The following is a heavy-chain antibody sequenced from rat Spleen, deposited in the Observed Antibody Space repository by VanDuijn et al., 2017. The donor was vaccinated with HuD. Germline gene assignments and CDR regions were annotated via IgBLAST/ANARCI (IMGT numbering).Heavy chain of an antibody. CDR2: IWTDGNT. J-gene: IGHJ2*01. D-gene: IGHD1-9*01. V-gene: IGHV2-30*01. CDR1: GFSLTSYN. CDR3: ARDDTYYGYNPLDY. Sequence: QVQLKESGPGLVQPSQTLSLTCTVSGFSLTSYNVHWVRQSSGKGLEWMGVIWTDGNTEYNSALKSRLSISRDTSKSQVFLKMNSLQTEDTATYYCARDDTYYGYNPLDYWGQGVMVTVSS.